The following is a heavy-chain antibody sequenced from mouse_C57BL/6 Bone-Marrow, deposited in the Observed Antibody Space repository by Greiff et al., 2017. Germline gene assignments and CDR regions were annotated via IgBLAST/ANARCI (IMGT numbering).Heavy chain of an antibody. CDR2: IYPGSGST. CDR3: ARGWGSSYRIPFYYYAMDY. J-gene: IGHJ4*01. V-gene: IGHV1-55*01. Sequence: QVQLQQPGAELVKPGASVKMSCKASGYTFTSYWITWVKQRPGQGLEWIGDIYPGSGSTNYNEQFKSKATLTVDTSSSTAYMQLSSLTSEDAAVYYCARGWGSSYRIPFYYYAMDYWGQGTSVTVYS. D-gene: IGHD1-1*01. CDR1: GYTFTSYW.